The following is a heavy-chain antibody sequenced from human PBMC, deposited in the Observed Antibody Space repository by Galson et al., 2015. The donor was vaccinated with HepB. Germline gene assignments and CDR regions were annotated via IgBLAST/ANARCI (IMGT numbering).Heavy chain of an antibody. CDR1: GFTVSSSY. V-gene: IGHV3-53*01. J-gene: IGHJ3*01. CDR3: ARSKDSGRYNVGIDAFDV. CDR2: IYSNGAT. D-gene: IGHD3-22*01. Sequence: SLRLSCAASGFTVSSSYMSWVRQSPGKGLEWVSVIYSNGATYYADSVKGRFTISRDDSKNTLFLQMNSLGAEDTAVYFCARSKDSGRYNVGIDAFDVWGQGTKVTVSS.